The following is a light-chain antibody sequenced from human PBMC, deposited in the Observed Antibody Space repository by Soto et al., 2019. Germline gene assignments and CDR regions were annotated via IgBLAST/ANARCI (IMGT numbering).Light chain of an antibody. CDR2: EDY. CDR3: ATWDDDVTGPV. CDR1: SSDVGSYNL. J-gene: IGLJ3*02. Sequence: QSALTQPASVSGSPGQSITISCTGSSSDVGSYNLVSWYQQHPGKAPKLIIYEDYKRPSGVVDRFSGSRSGTSASLAISGLRSEDEADYYCATWDDDVTGPVFGGGTKLTVL. V-gene: IGLV2-14*02.